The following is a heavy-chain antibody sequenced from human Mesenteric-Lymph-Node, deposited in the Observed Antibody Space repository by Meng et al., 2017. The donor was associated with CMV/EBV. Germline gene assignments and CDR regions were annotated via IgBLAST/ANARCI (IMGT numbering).Heavy chain of an antibody. V-gene: IGHV3-23*01. J-gene: IGHJ6*02. D-gene: IGHD3-22*01. CDR3: ARAQSHYDSTSYNLDF. Sequence: GESLKISCAASGFTFSSYAMSWVRQAPGKGLEWVSGVSGSGRNTYYADFVKGRFTISRDNSKNTLFLQMNSLRAEDTAVYYCARAQSHYDSTSYNLDFWGQGTTVTVSS. CDR2: VSGSGRNT. CDR1: GFTFSSYA.